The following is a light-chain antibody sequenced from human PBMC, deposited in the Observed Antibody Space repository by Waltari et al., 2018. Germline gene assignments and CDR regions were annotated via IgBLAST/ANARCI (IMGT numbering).Light chain of an antibody. CDR2: AAS. CDR3: QQSYSNPFT. Sequence: DIQMTQSPSSLSASVGDRVTITCRASLSIKDYLNWYQQKPGTAPKLLVHAASSLQSGVPLRFSGGGFVTDFTLTSSNLQHEYFATYVCQQSYSNPFTFGPGTKVDIK. J-gene: IGKJ3*01. CDR1: LSIKDY. V-gene: IGKV1-39*01.